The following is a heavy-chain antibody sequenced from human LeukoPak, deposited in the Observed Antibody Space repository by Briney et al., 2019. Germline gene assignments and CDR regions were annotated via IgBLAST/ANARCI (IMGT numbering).Heavy chain of an antibody. J-gene: IGHJ4*02. CDR2: IIPIFGTA. D-gene: IGHD2-2*01. V-gene: IGHV1-69*13. Sequence: SVKVSCKASGGTFSSYAISWVRQAPGQGLEWMGGIIPIFGTANYAQKFQGRVTITADESTSTAYMELSSLRSEDTAVYYCARVSRDCSSTSCLGYWGQGTLVTVSS. CDR3: ARVSRDCSSTSCLGY. CDR1: GGTFSSYA.